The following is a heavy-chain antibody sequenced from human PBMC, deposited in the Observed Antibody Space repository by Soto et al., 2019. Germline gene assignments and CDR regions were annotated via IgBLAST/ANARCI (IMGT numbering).Heavy chain of an antibody. D-gene: IGHD6-13*01. V-gene: IGHV5-51*01. CDR2: IYPGDSDT. J-gene: IGHJ6*02. CDR3: ARTSAAGKYYYGMDV. Sequence: GESLKISCKGSGYSVTSYWITWVRQMPGKGLEWMGIIYPGDSDTRYSPSFQGQVTISADKSISTAYLQWSSLKASDTAMYYCARTSAAGKYYYGMDVWGQGTTVTVSS. CDR1: GYSVTSYW.